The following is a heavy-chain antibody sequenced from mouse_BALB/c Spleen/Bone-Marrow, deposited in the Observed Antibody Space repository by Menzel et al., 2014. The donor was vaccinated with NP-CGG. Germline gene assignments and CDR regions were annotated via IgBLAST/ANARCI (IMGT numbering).Heavy chain of an antibody. CDR1: GFNIKDTY. CDR3: ARWDGNYIYAMDY. J-gene: IGHJ4*01. Sequence: VQLQQSGAELVKPWASVKLSCTASGFNIKDTYMHWVKQRPEQGLEWIGRIDPANGNTKYDPKFQGKATITADTSSNTAYLQLSSLTSEDTAVYYCARWDGNYIYAMDYWGQGTSVTVSS. V-gene: IGHV14-3*02. D-gene: IGHD2-1*01. CDR2: IDPANGNT.